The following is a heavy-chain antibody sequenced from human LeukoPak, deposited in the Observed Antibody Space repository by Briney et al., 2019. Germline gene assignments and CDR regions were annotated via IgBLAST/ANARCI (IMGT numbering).Heavy chain of an antibody. CDR3: AGRYTLVGMIDF. Sequence: SETLSLTCAVSGGSFSGYYWTWIRQAPGKGLEWIGEIHHTGSTSFNPSLKTRISMSVDTSKDQFSLNLTSLTAADTAVYYCAGRYTLVGMIDFWGQGALVTVSS. CDR1: GGSFSGYY. CDR2: IHHTGST. D-gene: IGHD2-15*01. J-gene: IGHJ4*02. V-gene: IGHV4-34*01.